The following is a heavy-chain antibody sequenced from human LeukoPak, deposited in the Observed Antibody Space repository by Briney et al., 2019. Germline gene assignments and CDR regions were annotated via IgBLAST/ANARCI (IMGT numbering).Heavy chain of an antibody. CDR3: AKDGPSYYDSSGYYSTNWFDP. CDR2: IVGSGGST. D-gene: IGHD3-22*01. CDR1: GFALSRHW. J-gene: IGHJ5*02. Sequence: PGGSLRLSCVGSGFALSRHWMSWVRQAPGKGLEWVSAIVGSGGSTYYADSVKGRFTISRDNSKNTLYLQMNSLRAEDTAVYYCAKDGPSYYDSSGYYSTNWFDPWGQGTLVTVSS. V-gene: IGHV3-23*01.